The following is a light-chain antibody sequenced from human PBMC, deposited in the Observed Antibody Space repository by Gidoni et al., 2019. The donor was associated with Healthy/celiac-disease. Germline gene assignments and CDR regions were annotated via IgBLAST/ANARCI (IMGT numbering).Light chain of an antibody. CDR1: SSNTGAGYD. J-gene: IGLJ3*02. CDR2: GNS. Sequence: QSVLTQPPPVSGAPGQRVTISCTGSSSNTGAGYDVHWYQQLPGTAPKLLIYGNSNRPSGVPDRFSGSKSGTSASLAITGLQAEDEADYYCQSYDSSLSVWVFGGGTKLTVL. V-gene: IGLV1-40*01. CDR3: QSYDSSLSVWV.